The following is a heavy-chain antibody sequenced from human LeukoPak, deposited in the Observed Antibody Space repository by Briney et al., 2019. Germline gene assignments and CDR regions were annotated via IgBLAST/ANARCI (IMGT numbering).Heavy chain of an antibody. Sequence: GGSLRLSCAASGFTFSSYGMHWVRQAPGKGPEWVAVIWYDGSNKYYADSVKGRFTISRDNSKNALYLQMNSLRAEDTAVYYCAKDHSSGWSLDYWGQGTLVTVSS. CDR1: GFTFSSYG. CDR2: IWYDGSNK. CDR3: AKDHSSGWSLDY. D-gene: IGHD6-19*01. J-gene: IGHJ4*02. V-gene: IGHV3-33*06.